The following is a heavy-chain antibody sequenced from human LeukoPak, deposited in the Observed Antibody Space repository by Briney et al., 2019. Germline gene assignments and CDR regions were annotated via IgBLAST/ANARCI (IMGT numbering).Heavy chain of an antibody. V-gene: IGHV4-59*01. Sequence: PSETLSLTCTVSGGSISSYYWSWIRQPPGKGLEWIGYIYYSGSTNYNPSLKSRVTISVDTSKNQFSLKLSSVTAADTAVYYCARVGWEPLDAFDIWGQGTMVTVSS. CDR1: GGSISSYY. CDR3: ARVGWEPLDAFDI. J-gene: IGHJ3*02. D-gene: IGHD1-26*01. CDR2: IYYSGST.